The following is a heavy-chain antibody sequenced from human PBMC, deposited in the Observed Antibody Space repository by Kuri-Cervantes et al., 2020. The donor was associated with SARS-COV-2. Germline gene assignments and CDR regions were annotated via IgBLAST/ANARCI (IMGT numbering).Heavy chain of an antibody. CDR3: ARGQIPAFHFDY. CDR1: GLTFSTYA. J-gene: IGHJ4*02. Sequence: GSPLKISCAASGLTFSTYAMYWVRQTPGKGLEWVALISYDGTNQYYTDSVKGRFTISRDNSKNTLFLQMNSLTAEDTAVYFCARGQIPAFHFDYWGQGALVTVSS. CDR2: ISYDGTNQ. V-gene: IGHV3-30*04. D-gene: IGHD2-2*01.